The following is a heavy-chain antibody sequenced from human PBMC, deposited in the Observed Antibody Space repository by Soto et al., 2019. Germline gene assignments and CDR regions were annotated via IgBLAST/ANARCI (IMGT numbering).Heavy chain of an antibody. CDR1: GASISNTDW. J-gene: IGHJ4*02. Sequence: LSLNCAVSGASISNTDWWTWVRQPPGKGLEWIGEIYHSGTTNCDPSLKSRVTISLDKSKNQFSLTLSSVTAADTAVYYCAIPGAGDFDFWGQGTLVTVSS. D-gene: IGHD1-26*01. CDR3: AIPGAGDFDF. V-gene: IGHV4-4*02. CDR2: IYHSGTT.